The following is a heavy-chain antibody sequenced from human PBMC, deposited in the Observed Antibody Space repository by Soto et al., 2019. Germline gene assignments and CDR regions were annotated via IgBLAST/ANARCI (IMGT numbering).Heavy chain of an antibody. Sequence: GGSLRLSCEVSGFTVNSNYMSWVRQAPGKGLEWVSAINSGGATYYADSVKGRFTISRDNSKNTLYLQMNSLRAEDTAVHYCARVEPGYYFDYWGQGTLLTVSS. CDR1: GFTVNSNY. CDR2: INSGGAT. J-gene: IGHJ4*02. D-gene: IGHD7-27*01. CDR3: ARVEPGYYFDY. V-gene: IGHV3-66*01.